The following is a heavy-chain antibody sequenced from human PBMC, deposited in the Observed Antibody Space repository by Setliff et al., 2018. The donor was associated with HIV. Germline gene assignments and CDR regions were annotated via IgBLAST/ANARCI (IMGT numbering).Heavy chain of an antibody. CDR1: GFTFSNYW. Sequence: GGSLRLSCAASGFTFSNYWMSWVRQAPGKGLEWVANIKQDGSDKYYVDSVKGRFTISRDNAKNLLYLQMNSLRAEDTAVYYCARDYMWAFDYWGQGTLVTVSS. V-gene: IGHV3-7*03. D-gene: IGHD1-26*01. J-gene: IGHJ4*02. CDR3: ARDYMWAFDY. CDR2: IKQDGSDK.